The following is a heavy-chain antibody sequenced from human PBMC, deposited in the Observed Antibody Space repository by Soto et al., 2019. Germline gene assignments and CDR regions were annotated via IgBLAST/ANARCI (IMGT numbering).Heavy chain of an antibody. CDR3: ARGRYGDY. CDR2: ISAHNGNT. Sequence: QVHLVQSGAEVKKPGASVKVSCKGSGYAFTTNGSTWVRQAPGQGLEWMGWISAHNGNTNYAQKLQGRVTVTRDTSTSTAYMELRSLRSDDTAVYYCARGRYGDYWGQGALVTVSS. D-gene: IGHD1-1*01. V-gene: IGHV1-18*01. CDR1: GYAFTTNG. J-gene: IGHJ4*02.